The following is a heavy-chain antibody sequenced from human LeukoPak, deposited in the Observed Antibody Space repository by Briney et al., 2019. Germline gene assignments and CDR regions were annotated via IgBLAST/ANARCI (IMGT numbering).Heavy chain of an antibody. CDR1: GFTFSSYE. J-gene: IGHJ6*04. Sequence: PGRSLRLSYAASGFTFSSYEMNWVRQAPGKGLEWVSYISSSGSTIYYADSVKGRFTISRDNAKNSLYLQMNSLRAEDTAVYYCAELGITMIGGVWGKGTTVTISS. V-gene: IGHV3-48*03. CDR2: ISSSGSTI. CDR3: AELGITMIGGV. D-gene: IGHD3-10*02.